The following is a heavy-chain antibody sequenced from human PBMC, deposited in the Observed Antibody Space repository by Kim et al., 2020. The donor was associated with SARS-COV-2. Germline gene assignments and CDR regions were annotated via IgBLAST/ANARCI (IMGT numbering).Heavy chain of an antibody. V-gene: IGHV3-21*01. J-gene: IGHJ2*01. CDR3: ARDLSSKRDWYFDL. D-gene: IGHD3-16*02. Sequence: ADSVKGRFTISRDNAKNSLYLQMNSLRAEDTAVYYCARDLSSKRDWYFDLWGRGTLVTVSS.